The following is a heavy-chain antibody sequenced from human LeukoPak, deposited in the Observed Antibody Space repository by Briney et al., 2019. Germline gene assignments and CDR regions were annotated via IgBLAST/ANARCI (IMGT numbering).Heavy chain of an antibody. D-gene: IGHD5-12*01. V-gene: IGHV1-18*01. CDR1: SYTFTNYA. CDR3: ARVRNSGFRYVDS. CDR2: ISAYNGNT. Sequence: GASVKVSCKASSYTFTNYAFTWVRQAPGQGLEWMGWISAYNGNTNYAQKLQGRVTMTTDTSTSTAYMDLRSLRSDDTAVYYCARVRNSGFRYVDSWGQGTLVTVSS. J-gene: IGHJ4*02.